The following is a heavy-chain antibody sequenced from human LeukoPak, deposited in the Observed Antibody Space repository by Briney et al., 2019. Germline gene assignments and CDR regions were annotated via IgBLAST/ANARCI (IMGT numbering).Heavy chain of an antibody. CDR1: GFTFSSYW. CDR2: INSDGSST. V-gene: IGHV3-74*01. D-gene: IGHD6-13*01. Sequence: GGSLRLSCAASGFTFSSYWMHWVRQAPGKGLVWVSRINSDGSSTSYADSVKGRFTISRDNSKNTLYLQMNSLRAEDTAVYYCARERSSSCFDYWGQGTLVTVSS. CDR3: ARERSSSCFDY. J-gene: IGHJ4*02.